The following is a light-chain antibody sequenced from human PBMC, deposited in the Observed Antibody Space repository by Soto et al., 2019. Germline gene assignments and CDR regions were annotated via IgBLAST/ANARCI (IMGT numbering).Light chain of an antibody. V-gene: IGLV2-14*01. CDR3: SSYTSSSTLV. Sequence: QSALTKPASVSGSPGQSITISCTGTSSDVGGYNYVSWYQQHPGKAPKLMIYDVSNRPSGVSNRLSGSKSGNTASLTISGLQAEDEADYYCSSYTSSSTLVFGGGTELTV. J-gene: IGLJ3*02. CDR1: SSDVGGYNY. CDR2: DVS.